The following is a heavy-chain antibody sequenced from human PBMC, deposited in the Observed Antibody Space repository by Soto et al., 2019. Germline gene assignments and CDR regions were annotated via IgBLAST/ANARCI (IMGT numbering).Heavy chain of an antibody. CDR2: ISGSGGST. CDR3: AKVNCGGDCYSYFDY. D-gene: IGHD2-21*02. V-gene: IGHV3-23*01. CDR1: GFTFSSYA. Sequence: GGSLRLSCAASGFTFSSYAMSWVRQAPGKGLEWVSAISGSGGSTYYADSVKGRFTISRDNSKNTLYLQMNSLRAEDTAVYYCAKVNCGGDCYSYFDYWGQGTLVTVSS. J-gene: IGHJ4*02.